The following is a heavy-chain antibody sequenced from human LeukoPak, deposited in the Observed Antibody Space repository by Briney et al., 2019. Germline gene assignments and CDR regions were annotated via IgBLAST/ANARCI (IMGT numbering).Heavy chain of an antibody. Sequence: SVKVSCKASGGTFSSYAISWVRQAPGQGLEWMGGIIPIFGTANYAQKFQGRVTITTHESTSTAYMELSSLRSEDTAVYYCASDVVPAAKGYYMDVWGKGTTVTVSS. J-gene: IGHJ6*03. D-gene: IGHD2-2*01. V-gene: IGHV1-69*05. CDR1: GGTFSSYA. CDR3: ASDVVPAAKGYYMDV. CDR2: IIPIFGTA.